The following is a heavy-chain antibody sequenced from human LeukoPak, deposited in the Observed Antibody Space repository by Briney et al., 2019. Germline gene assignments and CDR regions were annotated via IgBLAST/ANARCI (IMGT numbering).Heavy chain of an antibody. Sequence: RAGGSLRLSCAASGFTFSSYWRHWVRHAPGKGLVWVSRINSDGSSTSYADSVKGRFTISRDNAKNTLYLQMNSLRAEDTAVYYCARSVLSSYDFWSGSFDYWGQGTLVTVSS. CDR3: ARSVLSSYDFWSGSFDY. V-gene: IGHV3-74*01. D-gene: IGHD3-3*01. J-gene: IGHJ4*02. CDR2: INSDGSST. CDR1: GFTFSSYW.